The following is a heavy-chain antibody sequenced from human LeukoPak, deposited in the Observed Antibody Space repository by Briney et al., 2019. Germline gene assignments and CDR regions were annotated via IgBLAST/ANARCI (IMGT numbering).Heavy chain of an antibody. CDR3: AGEGGNWFDP. V-gene: IGHV4-59*01. J-gene: IGHJ5*02. CDR2: FYSRGNT. D-gene: IGHD1-26*01. Sequence: SETLSLTCTVSGASINDCYWSWIRQPPGEGLEWIGYFYSRGNTKYNPSLKSRVTISIDTAKNQFSLKLSSVTPADTAVYYCAGEGGNWFDPWGQGTLVTVSS. CDR1: GASINDCY.